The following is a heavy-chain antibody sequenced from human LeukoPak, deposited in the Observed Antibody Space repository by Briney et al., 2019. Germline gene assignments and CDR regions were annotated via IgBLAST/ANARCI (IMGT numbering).Heavy chain of an antibody. CDR3: ARHYMPQWLERTHRYYFDY. J-gene: IGHJ4*02. CDR1: GGSISSYC. CDR2: IYYSGST. V-gene: IGHV4-59*08. Sequence: SETLSLTCTVSGGSISSYCWSWIRQPPGKGLEWIGYIYYSGSTNYSPSLKNRVTISVDTSKSQFSLKLRYVTAADKAVYYCARHYMPQWLERTHRYYFDYWGQGTLVTVSS. D-gene: IGHD6-19*01.